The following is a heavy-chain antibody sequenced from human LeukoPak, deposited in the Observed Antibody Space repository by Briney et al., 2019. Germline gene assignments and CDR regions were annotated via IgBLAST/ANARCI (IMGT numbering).Heavy chain of an antibody. CDR3: ATYSSSWKLFDY. CDR2: IYYSGST. Sequence: SETLSLTCTVSGGSISSSSYYWGWIRPPPGKGLEWIGSIYYSGSTYYNPSLKSRVTISVDTSKNQFSLKLSSVTAADTAVYYCATYSSSWKLFDYWGQGTLVTVSS. V-gene: IGHV4-39*01. CDR1: GGSISSSSYY. J-gene: IGHJ4*02. D-gene: IGHD6-13*01.